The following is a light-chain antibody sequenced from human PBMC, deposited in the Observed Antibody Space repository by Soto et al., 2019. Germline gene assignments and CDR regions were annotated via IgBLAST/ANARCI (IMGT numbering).Light chain of an antibody. J-gene: IGLJ2*01. CDR3: SSYTSSSTL. CDR1: SSDVGGYNY. CDR2: DVS. V-gene: IGLV2-14*01. Sequence: QAVLTQPASVYGSPGQSITISCTGTSSDVGGYNYVSWYQQHPGKAPKLMIYDVSNRPSGVSNRFSGSKSGNTASLTISGLQAEDEADYYCSSYTSSSTLFGGGTKLTVL.